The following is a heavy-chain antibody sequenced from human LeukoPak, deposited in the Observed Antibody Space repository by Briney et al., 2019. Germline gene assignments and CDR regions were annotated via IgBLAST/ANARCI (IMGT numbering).Heavy chain of an antibody. CDR3: ARDWGFDS. CDR2: LSYDGSRT. Sequence: PGGSLRLSCAASGFTFCDYAMHWVRQSPGKGLEWVAVLSYDGSRTYYADSVKGRFTIPRDNSRNRVYLQMTSLATEDTAIYYCARDWGFDSWGQGTLVTVSS. J-gene: IGHJ4*02. CDR1: GFTFCDYA. D-gene: IGHD7-27*01. V-gene: IGHV3-30*11.